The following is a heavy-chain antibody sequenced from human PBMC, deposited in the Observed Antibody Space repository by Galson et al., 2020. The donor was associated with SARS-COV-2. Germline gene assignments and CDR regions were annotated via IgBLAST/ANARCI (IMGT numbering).Heavy chain of an antibody. Sequence: ASVKVSCKASGYTFTGYYMHWVRQAPGQGLEWMGWINPNSGGTNYAQKFQGRVTMTRDTSISTAYMELSRLRSDDTAVYYCARVRGYYDILTGYYSSYYYGMDVWGQGTTVTVSS. J-gene: IGHJ6*02. CDR1: GYTFTGYY. D-gene: IGHD3-9*01. CDR3: ARVRGYYDILTGYYSSYYYGMDV. CDR2: INPNSGGT. V-gene: IGHV1-2*02.